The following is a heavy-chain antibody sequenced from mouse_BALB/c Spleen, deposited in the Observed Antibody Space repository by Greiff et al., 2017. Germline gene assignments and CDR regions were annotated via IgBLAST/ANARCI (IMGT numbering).Heavy chain of an antibody. D-gene: IGHD2-4*01. CDR3: ARKKGYDYDGGYAMDY. J-gene: IGHJ4*01. CDR2: IWSGGST. V-gene: IGHV2-2*02. CDR1: GFSLTSYG. Sequence: VKLMESGPGLVQPSQSLSITCTVSGFSLTSYGVHWVRQSPGKGLEWLGVIWSGGSTDYNAAFISRLSISKDNSKSQVFFKMNSLQANDTAIYYCARKKGYDYDGGYAMDYWGQGTSVTVSS.